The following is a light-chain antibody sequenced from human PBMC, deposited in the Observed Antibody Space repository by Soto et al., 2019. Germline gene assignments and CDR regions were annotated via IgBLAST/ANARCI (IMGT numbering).Light chain of an antibody. J-gene: IGKJ1*01. CDR1: QSVNSS. CDR2: GAS. Sequence: EVVLTQSPATLSLSPGERATLSCRASQSVNSSLAWYQQKPGQAPRIIIFGASGRATGIPDRFSGSGSGTDFTLIISRLEPEDFAVYYCQQYGSSGTFGQGTKVDI. V-gene: IGKV3-20*01. CDR3: QQYGSSGT.